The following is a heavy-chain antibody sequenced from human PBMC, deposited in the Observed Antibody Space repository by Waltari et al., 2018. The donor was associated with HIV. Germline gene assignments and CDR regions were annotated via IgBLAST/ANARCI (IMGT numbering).Heavy chain of an antibody. CDR2: IKQDGSKK. CDR3: AKYSGSYWGAHNWFDP. J-gene: IGHJ5*02. CDR1: GFTFSIYW. D-gene: IGHD1-26*01. Sequence: EVQLVESGGGLVQPGGSLRLSCAASGFTFSIYWMSWLRQAPGRGMGGGANIKQDGSKKHYADSVRCRFTISRDNTKNSLYLQMNSLRAEDTAVYYCAKYSGSYWGAHNWFDPWGQGTLVTVSS. V-gene: IGHV3-7*01.